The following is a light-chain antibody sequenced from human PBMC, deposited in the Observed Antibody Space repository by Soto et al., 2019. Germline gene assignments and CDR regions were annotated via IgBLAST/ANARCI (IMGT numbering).Light chain of an antibody. Sequence: AIQMTQSPSSLSASVGDRVTITCRASQGIRNDLDWFQQKPGKAPKLLIYAASNLQSGVPARFSGSGSGTDFTLTISSLQTEDFATYYCLQKYFYPFTFGPGTKGDI. J-gene: IGKJ3*01. CDR3: LQKYFYPFT. V-gene: IGKV1-6*01. CDR1: QGIRND. CDR2: AAS.